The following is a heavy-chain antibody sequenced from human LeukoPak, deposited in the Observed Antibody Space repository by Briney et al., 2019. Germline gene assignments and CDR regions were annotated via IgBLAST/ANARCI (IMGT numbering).Heavy chain of an antibody. J-gene: IGHJ3*02. Sequence: PSETLSLTCTVSGGSISSGDYYWSWIRQPPGKGLEWIGYIYYSGSTNYNPSLKSRVTISVDTSKNQFSLKLSSVTAADTAVYYCARSRGSYPDAFDIWGQGTMVTVSS. CDR3: ARSRGSYPDAFDI. D-gene: IGHD1-26*01. CDR2: IYYSGST. CDR1: GGSISSGDYY. V-gene: IGHV4-61*08.